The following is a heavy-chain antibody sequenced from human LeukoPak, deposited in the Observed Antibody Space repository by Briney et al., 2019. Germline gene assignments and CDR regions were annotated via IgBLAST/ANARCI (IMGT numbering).Heavy chain of an antibody. CDR1: GYTFTSYG. D-gene: IGHD6-13*01. V-gene: IGHV1-18*01. CDR2: IHIYRGNT. Sequence: KVSCKASGYTFTSYGISWVRQAPVQGLEWMGWIHIYRGNTNYAQKFQGRVTMTTDTSTSTVYMEVRGLRSDDTAMYYCARDVGITVADSFDPWGQGTLVTVSS. J-gene: IGHJ5*02. CDR3: ARDVGITVADSFDP.